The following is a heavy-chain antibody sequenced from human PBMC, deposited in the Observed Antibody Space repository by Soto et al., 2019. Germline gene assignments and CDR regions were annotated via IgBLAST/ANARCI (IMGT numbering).Heavy chain of an antibody. J-gene: IGHJ5*02. Sequence: ASVKVSCKASGYTFTGYYMHWVRQAPGQGLEWMGWINPNSGGTNYAQKFQGWVTMTRDTSISTAYMELSRLRSDDTAVYYCARGGGGGGLRFLEWLSPSWFDPWGQGTLVTVSS. D-gene: IGHD3-3*01. CDR2: INPNSGGT. V-gene: IGHV1-2*04. CDR3: ARGGGGGGLRFLEWLSPSWFDP. CDR1: GYTFTGYY.